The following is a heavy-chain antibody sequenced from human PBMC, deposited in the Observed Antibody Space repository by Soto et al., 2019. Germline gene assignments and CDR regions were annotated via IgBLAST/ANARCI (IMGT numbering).Heavy chain of an antibody. CDR1: GGSIISGSYY. D-gene: IGHD3-3*01. CDR3: ARQQSLTIFGVVMIGFDY. V-gene: IGHV4-39*01. CDR2: IFYSGTT. J-gene: IGHJ4*02. Sequence: SETLSLTCTVSGGSIISGSYYWGWIRQPPGKGLEWIGNIFYSGTTYCNPSLKSRVTMSVDTSKNQFSLKLNSVTAADTAVYFCARQQSLTIFGVVMIGFDYWGQGTLVTVSS.